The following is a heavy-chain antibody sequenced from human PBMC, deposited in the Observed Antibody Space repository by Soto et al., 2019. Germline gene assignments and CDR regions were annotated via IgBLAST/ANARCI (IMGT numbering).Heavy chain of an antibody. D-gene: IGHD3-3*01. CDR1: GGSISSGGYY. CDR3: AREADERITIFGDYYYMDV. Sequence: QSPTLSLTCTVSGGSISSGGYYWSWIRQHPGKGLEWIGYIYYSGSTYYNPSLKSRVTISVDTSKNQFSLKLSSVTAADTAVYYCAREADERITIFGDYYYMDVWGKGTTVTVSS. J-gene: IGHJ6*03. V-gene: IGHV4-31*03. CDR2: IYYSGST.